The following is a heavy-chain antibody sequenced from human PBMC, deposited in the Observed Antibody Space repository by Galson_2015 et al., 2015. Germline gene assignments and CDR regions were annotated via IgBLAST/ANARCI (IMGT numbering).Heavy chain of an antibody. V-gene: IGHV3-23*01. CDR3: AKFSGGSYLYYFDY. Sequence: SLRLSCAASGFTFSSSAMSWVRQAPGKGLDWVSTISSGGVSSYYADSVKGRFTISRDNSKNTLYLQMHSLRADDTAVYHCAKFSGGSYLYYFDYWGQGTLVTVSS. J-gene: IGHJ4*02. CDR2: ISSGGVSS. CDR1: GFTFSSSA. D-gene: IGHD1-26*01.